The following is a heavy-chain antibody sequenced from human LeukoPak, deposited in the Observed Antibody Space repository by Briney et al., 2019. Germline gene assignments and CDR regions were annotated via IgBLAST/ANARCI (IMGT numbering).Heavy chain of an antibody. V-gene: IGHV3-23*01. CDR1: GFTFTSYG. CDR3: ARDKSVGASLFDY. J-gene: IGHJ4*02. Sequence: GGTLRLSCAASGFTFTSYGMSWVRQAPGKGLEWVSAISGSGGYTYYADSVKGRFTISRDNAKNSLYLQMNSLRAEDTAVYYCARDKSVGASLFDYWGQGTLVTVSS. D-gene: IGHD1-26*01. CDR2: ISGSGGYT.